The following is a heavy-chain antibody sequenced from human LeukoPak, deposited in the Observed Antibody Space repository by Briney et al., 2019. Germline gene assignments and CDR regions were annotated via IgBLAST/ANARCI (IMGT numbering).Heavy chain of an antibody. CDR3: AAYTHWVAGDV. CDR1: GFTFSDSW. CDR2: MKQDGSAK. J-gene: IGHJ6*02. D-gene: IGHD3-16*01. Sequence: GGSLRLSCAASGFTFSDSWMSWVRQAPGKGLEWVANMKQDGSAKVYVDCVKGRFTISRDYAGNSVYLQMSNLTPEDTAVYYCAAYTHWVAGDVWGQGTTVTVSS. V-gene: IGHV3-7*01.